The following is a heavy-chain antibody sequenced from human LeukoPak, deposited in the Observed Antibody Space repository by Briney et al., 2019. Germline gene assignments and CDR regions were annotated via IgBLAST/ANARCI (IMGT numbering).Heavy chain of an antibody. CDR2: ISYDGIKK. V-gene: IGHV3-30*04. Sequence: PGGSLRLSCAASGFTFSTYAIHWVRQAPGKGLDWVAVISYDGIKKYYADSAKGRFSISRDNSKNMLYLEMNSLRAEDTAVYYCVREGNMKPVAGSFDYWGQGTLVSVSS. CDR1: GFTFSTYA. CDR3: VREGNMKPVAGSFDY. J-gene: IGHJ4*02. D-gene: IGHD6-19*01.